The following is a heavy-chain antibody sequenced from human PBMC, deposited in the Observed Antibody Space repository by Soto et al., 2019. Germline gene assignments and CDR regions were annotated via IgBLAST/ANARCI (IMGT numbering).Heavy chain of an antibody. Sequence: EVQLVESGGGLVQPGRSLRLSCAASGFTFDDYAMHWVRQAPGKGLEWVSGISWNSGSIGYADSVKGRFTISRDNAKNSLYLQMNSLRAEDTALYYCAKDMVVPESGGMDVWGQGTTVTVSS. CDR1: GFTFDDYA. CDR2: ISWNSGSI. J-gene: IGHJ6*02. CDR3: AKDMVVPESGGMDV. D-gene: IGHD2-15*01. V-gene: IGHV3-9*01.